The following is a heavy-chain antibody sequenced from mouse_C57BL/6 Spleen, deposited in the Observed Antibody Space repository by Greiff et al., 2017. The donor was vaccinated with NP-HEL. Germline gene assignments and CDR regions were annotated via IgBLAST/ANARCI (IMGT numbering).Heavy chain of an antibody. J-gene: IGHJ4*01. CDR3: ARNQGVTTKGYYAMDY. Sequence: VQLQQSGPGLVQPSQSLSITCTVSGFSLTSYGVHWVRQSPGKGLEWLGVIWSGGSTDYNAAFISRLSISKDNSKSQVFFKMNSLQADDTAIYYCARNQGVTTKGYYAMDYWGQGTSVTVSS. CDR1: GFSLTSYG. D-gene: IGHD2-5*01. V-gene: IGHV2-2*01. CDR2: IWSGGST.